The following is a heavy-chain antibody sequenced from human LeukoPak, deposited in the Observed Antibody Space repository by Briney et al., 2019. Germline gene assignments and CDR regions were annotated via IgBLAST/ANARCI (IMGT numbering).Heavy chain of an antibody. CDR1: GYTFTSYA. CDR2: INTYNGNT. D-gene: IGHD3-22*01. CDR3: ARHSSHSHFDY. J-gene: IGHJ4*02. V-gene: IGHV1-18*01. Sequence: ASVKVSCKASGYTFTSYAFSWVRQAPGQGLEWMGWINTYNGNTDYAQKLQGRVTMTTDTSTSTAYMELRSLGSDDTAVYYCARHSSHSHFDYWGQGTLVTVSS.